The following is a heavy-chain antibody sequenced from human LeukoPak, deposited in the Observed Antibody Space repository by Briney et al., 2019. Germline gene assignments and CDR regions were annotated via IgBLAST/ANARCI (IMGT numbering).Heavy chain of an antibody. CDR2: INPDGSEK. Sequence: GGSLRLSCAASGFTLSGDYMSWVRQTPGKGLEWVASINPDGSEKYYVDSLKGRFTMSRDNAKNSLYLQMSSLTGEDTAVYYCARGGRSWPGHEGFWGQGTLVTVSS. J-gene: IGHJ4*02. CDR1: GFTLSGDY. D-gene: IGHD6-13*01. V-gene: IGHV3-7*04. CDR3: ARGGRSWPGHEGF.